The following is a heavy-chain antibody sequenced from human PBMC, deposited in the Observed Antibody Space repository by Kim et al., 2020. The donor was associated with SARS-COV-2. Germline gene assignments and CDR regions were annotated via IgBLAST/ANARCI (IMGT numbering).Heavy chain of an antibody. CDR1: GFSFSDSY. D-gene: IGHD2-15*01. V-gene: IGHV3-11*01. Sequence: GWSLRLSCAASGFSFSDSYMTWVRQAPGKGLEWISYISDSGGTIYYADSVKGRFTISRDNAKNSLYLQMSSLRADDTAVYFCARDPSGGLGYFDPWGQGTLVTVSS. CDR2: ISDSGGTI. J-gene: IGHJ5*02. CDR3: ARDPSGGLGYFDP.